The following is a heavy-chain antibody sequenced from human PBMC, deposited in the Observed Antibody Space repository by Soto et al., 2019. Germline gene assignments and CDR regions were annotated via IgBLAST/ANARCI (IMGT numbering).Heavy chain of an antibody. J-gene: IGHJ4*02. CDR3: ARATPLGIAVPGPDFDY. V-gene: IGHV4-30-4*01. CDR2: IYYSGST. D-gene: IGHD6-19*01. CDR1: GGFISNGDYY. Sequence: PSETLSLTCTVSGGFISNGDYYWSWIRQPPGKGLEWIGYIYYSGSTYYNPSLKSRVTISLDMSKNQFSLKLSSVTAADTAVYYCARATPLGIAVPGPDFDYWGQGTLVTVSS.